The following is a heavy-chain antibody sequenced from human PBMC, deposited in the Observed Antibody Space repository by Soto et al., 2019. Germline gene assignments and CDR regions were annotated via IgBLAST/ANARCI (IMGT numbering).Heavy chain of an antibody. V-gene: IGHV1-8*01. CDR2: MNPNSGNT. J-gene: IGHJ6*03. CDR3: AIGYGDYAYYYYMDV. D-gene: IGHD4-17*01. CDR1: GYTFTSYD. Sequence: SVTVSCKASGYTFTSYDINWVRQATGQGLEWMGWMNPNSGNTGYAQKFQGRVTMTRNTSISTAYMELSSLRSEDTAVYYCAIGYGDYAYYYYMDVWGKGTTVTVSS.